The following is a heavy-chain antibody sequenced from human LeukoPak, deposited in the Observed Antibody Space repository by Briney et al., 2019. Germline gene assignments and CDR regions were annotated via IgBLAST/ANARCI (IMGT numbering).Heavy chain of an antibody. D-gene: IGHD6-13*01. Sequence: GGSLRLSCAASGFTFDDYAVHWVRQAPGKGLEWVSLISGDSSSTYYAGSVKGRFTISRDNSKNSLYLQMNSLRTEDTALYYCAKDVSISAAGTGDLDYWGQGTLVTVSS. V-gene: IGHV3-43*02. J-gene: IGHJ4*02. CDR3: AKDVSISAAGTGDLDY. CDR1: GFTFDDYA. CDR2: ISGDSSST.